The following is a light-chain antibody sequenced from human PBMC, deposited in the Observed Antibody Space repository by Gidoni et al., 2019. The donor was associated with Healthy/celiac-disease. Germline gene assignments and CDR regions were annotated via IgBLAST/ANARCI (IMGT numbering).Light chain of an antibody. Sequence: IVLTQFPATLSLSPGERATPPCRASQSVSSYLAWYQQKPGQAPRLLIYDASNRATGIPARFSGSGSGTDFTLTISSLEPEDFAVYYCQQRSNWPPMTFGQGTKVEIK. CDR2: DAS. CDR3: QQRSNWPPMT. CDR1: QSVSSY. V-gene: IGKV3-11*01. J-gene: IGKJ1*01.